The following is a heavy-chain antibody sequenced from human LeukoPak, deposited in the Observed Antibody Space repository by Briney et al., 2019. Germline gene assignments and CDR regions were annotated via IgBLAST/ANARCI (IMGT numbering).Heavy chain of an antibody. V-gene: IGHV1-69*13. J-gene: IGHJ4*02. CDR3: ARATWLPVGLYYYDSSGYYYYFDY. D-gene: IGHD3-22*01. CDR1: GGTFSSYA. CDR2: IIPIFGTA. Sequence: SVKVSCKASGGTFSSYAISWVRQAPGQGLEWMGGIIPIFGTANYAQKFQGRVTITADESTSTAYMELSSLRSEDTAVYYCARATWLPVGLYYYDSSGYYYYFDYWGQGTLVTVSS.